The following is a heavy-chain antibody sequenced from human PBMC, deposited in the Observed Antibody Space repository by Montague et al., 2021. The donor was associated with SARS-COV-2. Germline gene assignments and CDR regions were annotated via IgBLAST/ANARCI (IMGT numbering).Heavy chain of an antibody. CDR3: TRGDLRYSSSWYLDY. CDR2: INHSGST. Sequence: SETLSLTCAVYGGSFSGYYWSWIRQPPGEGLEWIGEINHSGSTNXXPSLKSRVTISVDTSKNQFSLKLSSVTAADTAVYYCTRGDLRYSSSWYLDYWGQGTLVTVSS. D-gene: IGHD6-13*01. V-gene: IGHV4-34*01. CDR1: GGSFSGYY. J-gene: IGHJ4*02.